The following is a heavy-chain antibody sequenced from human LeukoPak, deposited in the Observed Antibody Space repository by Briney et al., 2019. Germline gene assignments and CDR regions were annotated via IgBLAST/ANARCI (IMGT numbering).Heavy chain of an antibody. CDR3: ARVRYCDY. CDR2: INSDGNVT. J-gene: IGHJ4*02. Sequence: GGSLRLSCAASGFTFSNYWMHWVRQAPGKGLVWVSRINSDGNVTNYADSVKGRFTISRDNAKNMLYLQMNSLRAEDMAVYYCARVRYCDYWGQGTLVSVSS. V-gene: IGHV3-74*01. D-gene: IGHD2-15*01. CDR1: GFTFSNYW.